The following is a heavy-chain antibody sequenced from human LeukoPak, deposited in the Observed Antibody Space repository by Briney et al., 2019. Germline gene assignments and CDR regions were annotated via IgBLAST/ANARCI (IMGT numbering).Heavy chain of an antibody. V-gene: IGHV1-69*13. CDR3: ARLGITTVTTSDY. Sequence: SVNVSCKASGGTFTSYAISWVRQAPGQGLEWMGGIIPIFGTANYAQKFQGRVTITADESTSTAYMELSSLRSEDTAVYYCARLGITTVTTSDYWGQGTLVTVSS. D-gene: IGHD4-17*01. CDR2: IIPIFGTA. CDR1: GGTFTSYA. J-gene: IGHJ4*02.